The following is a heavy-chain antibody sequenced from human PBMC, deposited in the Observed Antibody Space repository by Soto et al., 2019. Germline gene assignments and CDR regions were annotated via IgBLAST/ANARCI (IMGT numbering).Heavy chain of an antibody. CDR3: ARDHLYCTDANCFRGYYGMDV. CDR1: VFSLETYA. V-gene: IGHV3-30*04. J-gene: IGHJ6*02. Sequence: PGWSLRLSCGPSVFSLETYAMNWGGQARGKGVEWVAVISCDGKNTYYTDSVKGRFTFSRDNSNNTLYLQLNGLSPEDTAVYFCARDHLYCTDANCFRGYYGMDVWGQGTTVTVSS. D-gene: IGHD2-8*01. CDR2: ISCDGKNT.